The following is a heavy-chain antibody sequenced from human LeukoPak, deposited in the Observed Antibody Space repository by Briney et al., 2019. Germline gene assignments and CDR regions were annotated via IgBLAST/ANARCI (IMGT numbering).Heavy chain of an antibody. CDR3: ARVRSMTTVRDSFNI. D-gene: IGHD4-11*01. CDR2: SSYTGST. CDR1: GASISKYY. V-gene: IGHV4-59*01. J-gene: IGHJ3*02. Sequence: PSETLSLTCTVSGASISKYYWSWIRQTPGKRLEWIAYSSYTGSTAPNPSLDSRVTISIDTSKNQLSLKLTSVTAADTAVYYCARVRSMTTVRDSFNIWGQGTPVTVSS.